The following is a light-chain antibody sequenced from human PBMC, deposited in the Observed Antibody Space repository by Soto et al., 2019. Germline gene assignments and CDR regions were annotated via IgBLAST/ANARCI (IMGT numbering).Light chain of an antibody. CDR2: DAS. J-gene: IGKJ4*01. CDR3: HQDGSAPLT. CDR1: QSWGHNY. Sequence: SVFTKSPGTLALSPGERATLSCRASQSWGHNYLVGYPQKPGQAPRFLMYDASTRATGIPDRISGSGSGKDFTLTISRLEPEDVAVYYCHQDGSAPLTLGAGTKVEMK. V-gene: IGKV3-20*01.